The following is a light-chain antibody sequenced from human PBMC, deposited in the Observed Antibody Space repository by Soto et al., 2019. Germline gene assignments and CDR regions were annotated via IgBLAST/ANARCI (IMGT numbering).Light chain of an antibody. V-gene: IGLV1-44*01. CDR2: SNG. CDR3: ATWDDSLSGPV. Sequence: QSVLTQPPSASGTPGQRVTISCSGSSSNIGKNTVNWYQQPPGTAPKLLIHSNGQRPSGVPDRFSGSNSGNSASLAISGLQPEDEADYSCATWDDSLSGPVFGGGTKVTVL. CDR1: SSNIGKNT. J-gene: IGLJ2*01.